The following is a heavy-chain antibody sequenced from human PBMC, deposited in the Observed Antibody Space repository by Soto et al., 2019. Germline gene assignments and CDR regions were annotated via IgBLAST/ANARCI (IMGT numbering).Heavy chain of an antibody. Sequence: SETLSLTCTVSGGSISSSSYYWGWIRQPPGKGLEWIGSIYYSGSTYYNPSLKSRVTISVDTSKNQFSLKLSSVTAADTAVYYCARVPRYCSGGRCYSAPFDYWGQAPLVTVSS. CDR2: IYYSGST. CDR1: GGSISSSSYY. J-gene: IGHJ4*02. CDR3: ARVPRYCSGGRCYSAPFDY. D-gene: IGHD2-15*01. V-gene: IGHV4-39*07.